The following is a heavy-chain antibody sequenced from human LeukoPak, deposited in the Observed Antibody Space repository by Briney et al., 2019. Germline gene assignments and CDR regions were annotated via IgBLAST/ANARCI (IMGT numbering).Heavy chain of an antibody. CDR1: GFTFSSYA. Sequence: GRSLRLSCAASGFTFSSYAMHWVRQAPGKGLEWVAVISYDGSNKYYADCVKGRFTISRDNSKNTLYLQMNSLRAEDTAVYYCARALTINLDYWGQGTLVTVSS. D-gene: IGHD3-3*01. V-gene: IGHV3-30-3*01. CDR2: ISYDGSNK. CDR3: ARALTINLDY. J-gene: IGHJ4*02.